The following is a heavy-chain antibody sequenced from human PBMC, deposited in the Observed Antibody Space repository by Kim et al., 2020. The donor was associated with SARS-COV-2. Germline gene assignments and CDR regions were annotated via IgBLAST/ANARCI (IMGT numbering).Heavy chain of an antibody. D-gene: IGHD6-13*01. CDR2: ISSSSSYI. CDR3: ARGPGSSSWGWAFDI. V-gene: IGHV3-21*01. CDR1: GFTFSSYS. Sequence: GGSLRLSCAASGFTFSSYSMNWVRQAPGKGLEWVSSISSSSSYIYYADSVKGRFTISRDNAKNSLYLQMNSLRAEDTAVYYCARGPGSSSWGWAFDIWGQGTMVTVSS. J-gene: IGHJ3*02.